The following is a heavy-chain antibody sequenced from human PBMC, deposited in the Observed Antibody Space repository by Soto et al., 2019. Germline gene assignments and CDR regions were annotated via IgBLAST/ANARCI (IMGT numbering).Heavy chain of an antibody. CDR1: GYSFTSHY. CDR3: ARNYYGSGSYYKLYYFDY. D-gene: IGHD3-10*01. CDR2: ICAYDGNT. Sequence: ASVKVSCKAIGYSFTSHYMHWVRQAPGQGLEWMGTICAYDGNTTYAQKLQGRVTMTTDTSTSTAYMELRSLRSDDTAVYYCARNYYGSGSYYKLYYFDYWGQGTLVTVSS. J-gene: IGHJ4*02. V-gene: IGHV1-18*04.